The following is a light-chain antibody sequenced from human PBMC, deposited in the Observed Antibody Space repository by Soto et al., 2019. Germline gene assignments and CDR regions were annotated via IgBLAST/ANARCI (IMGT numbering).Light chain of an antibody. CDR1: QSVKIN. J-gene: IGKJ5*01. CDR3: QQCNNWPPIT. CDR2: GAF. Sequence: EIVMTQSPATLSVSPGERATLSCRASQSVKINLAWYQQKPGQAPRLLIYGAFTRATGIPARFSGSGSGTEFTLTISNLQSEDFAVYYCQQCNNWPPITFGQGTRVEIK. V-gene: IGKV3-15*01.